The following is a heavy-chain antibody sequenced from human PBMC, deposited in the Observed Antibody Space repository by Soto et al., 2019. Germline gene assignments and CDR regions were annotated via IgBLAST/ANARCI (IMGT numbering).Heavy chain of an antibody. J-gene: IGHJ6*02. Sequence: EVQLLESGGGLVQPGGSLRLSCAASGFTFSGHVMSWVRQAPGKGLEWVSGISSNGGSTYYADSVKGRFTISRDNSKNTRYLQMNSLRAEDTAVYYCAKGVSVGLSGYYGMDVWGQGTTVTVSS. CDR2: ISSNGGST. CDR1: GFTFSGHV. CDR3: AKGVSVGLSGYYGMDV. D-gene: IGHD3-16*02. V-gene: IGHV3-23*01.